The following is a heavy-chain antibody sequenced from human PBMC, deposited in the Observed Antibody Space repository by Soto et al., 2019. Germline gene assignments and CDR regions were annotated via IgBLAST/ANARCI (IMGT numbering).Heavy chain of an antibody. Sequence: GGSLRLSCAAAGFTFSSYGMRWVSQAPGKGLEWVAVISYDGSNKYYADSVKGRFTISRDNSKNTLYLQMNSLRAEDTAVYYCAKVIVDFWSGYYTGGDAFDIWGQGTMVTVSS. CDR3: AKVIVDFWSGYYTGGDAFDI. D-gene: IGHD3-3*01. V-gene: IGHV3-30*18. CDR1: GFTFSSYG. J-gene: IGHJ3*02. CDR2: ISYDGSNK.